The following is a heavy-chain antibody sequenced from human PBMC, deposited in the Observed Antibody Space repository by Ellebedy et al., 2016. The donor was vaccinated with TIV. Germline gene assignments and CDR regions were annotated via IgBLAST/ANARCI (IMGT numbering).Heavy chain of an antibody. J-gene: IGHJ3*02. Sequence: SETLSLXXTVSGGSISSGGYYWSWIRQHPGKGLEWIGYIYYSGSTYYNPSLKSRVTISVDTSKNQFSLKLSSVTAADTAVYYCARSRDDAFDIWGQGTMVTVSS. CDR2: IYYSGST. CDR1: GGSISSGGYY. V-gene: IGHV4-31*03. CDR3: ARSRDDAFDI.